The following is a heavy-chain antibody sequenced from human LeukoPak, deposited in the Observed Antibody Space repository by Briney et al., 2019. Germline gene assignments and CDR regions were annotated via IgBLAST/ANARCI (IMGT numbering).Heavy chain of an antibody. J-gene: IGHJ4*02. V-gene: IGHV3-74*03. D-gene: IGHD6-19*01. CDR1: GFPFSSYW. CDR3: AREPVAVAGLDY. CDR2: INSDGSRA. Sequence: GGSLRLSCAASGFPFSSYWIHWVRQGPGEGLVWVSRINSDGSRAPYADSVKGRFTISRDNAKNTVYLQMNSLRAEDAAVYYCAREPVAVAGLDYWGQGTLVTVSS.